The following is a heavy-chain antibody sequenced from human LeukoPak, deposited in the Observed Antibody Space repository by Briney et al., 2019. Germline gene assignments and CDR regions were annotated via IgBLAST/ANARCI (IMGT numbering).Heavy chain of an antibody. CDR2: INHSGST. CDR3: ASGRARGVIISPFVY. Sequence: SETLSLTCAVYGGSFSGYYWTWIRQPPGKGLEWIGEINHSGSTNYNPSLKSRVTISVDTSKNQFSLKLSSVTAADTAVYYCASGRARGVIISPFVYWGQGTLVTVSS. V-gene: IGHV4-34*01. CDR1: GGSFSGYY. J-gene: IGHJ4*02. D-gene: IGHD3-10*01.